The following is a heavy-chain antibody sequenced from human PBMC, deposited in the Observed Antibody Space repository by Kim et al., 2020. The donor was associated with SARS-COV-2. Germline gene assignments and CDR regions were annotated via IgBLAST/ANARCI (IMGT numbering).Heavy chain of an antibody. V-gene: IGHV1-69*13. Sequence: SVKVSCKASGGTFSSYAISWVRQAPGQGLEWMGGIIPIFGTANYAQKFQGRVTITADESTSTAYMELSSLRSEDTAVYYCARLTGTTSGWFDPWGQGTLVTVSS. CDR3: ARLTGTTSGWFDP. CDR2: IIPIFGTA. D-gene: IGHD1-7*01. CDR1: GGTFSSYA. J-gene: IGHJ5*02.